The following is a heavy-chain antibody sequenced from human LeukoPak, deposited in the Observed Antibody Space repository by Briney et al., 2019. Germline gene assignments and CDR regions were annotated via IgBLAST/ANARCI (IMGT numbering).Heavy chain of an antibody. CDR2: IRSKAYGGTT. Sequence: PAGSLRLSCTASGFNFGDYAMSWVRQAPGQGLAWVGFIRSKAYGGTTESAASVKGRFTISRDHSKSIAYLQMNSLKPEDTAVYYCTRSNTGLRFLEWLPLGYWGQGTLVTVSS. D-gene: IGHD3-3*01. J-gene: IGHJ4*02. V-gene: IGHV3-49*04. CDR3: TRSNTGLRFLEWLPLGY. CDR1: GFNFGDYA.